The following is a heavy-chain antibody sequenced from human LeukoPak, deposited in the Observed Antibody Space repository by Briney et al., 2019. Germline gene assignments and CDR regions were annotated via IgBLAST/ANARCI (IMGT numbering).Heavy chain of an antibody. D-gene: IGHD3-9*01. J-gene: IGHJ4*02. V-gene: IGHV3-23*01. CDR2: VSGRDTIT. CDR3: AKWGDYDVLTGYYDSDY. CDR1: GFTFSNYA. Sequence: PGGSLRLSCAASGFTFSNYAMSWVRQAPGKGLEWVSAVSGRDTITYYTDSVKGRFTISRDNSKNTLYLQMNSLSAEDTAIYYCAKWGDYDVLTGYYDSDYWGQGTLVTVSS.